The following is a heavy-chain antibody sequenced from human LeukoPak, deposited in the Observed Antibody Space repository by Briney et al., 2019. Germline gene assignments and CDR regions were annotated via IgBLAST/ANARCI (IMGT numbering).Heavy chain of an antibody. Sequence: SETLSLTCTVSGGSDSSYYWSLIRQPSGKGLEWIGRIYTSGSTNYNPSLKSRVTMSVDTSKNQFSLKLSSVTAADTAVYYCARDPGFHSSGYSVWGQGTLVTVSS. CDR3: ARDPGFHSSGYSV. CDR2: IYTSGST. J-gene: IGHJ4*02. D-gene: IGHD3-22*01. V-gene: IGHV4-4*07. CDR1: GGSDSSYY.